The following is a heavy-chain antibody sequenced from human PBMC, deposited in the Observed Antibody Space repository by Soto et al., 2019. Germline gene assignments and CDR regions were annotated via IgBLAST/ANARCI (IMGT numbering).Heavy chain of an antibody. CDR1: GFTFSKFD. CDR2: IGISGHT. J-gene: IGHJ4*02. D-gene: IGHD2-15*01. V-gene: IGHV3-13*04. Sequence: EGSLRLSCEASGFTFSKFDMHWLRQPKGKGLEWVSTIGISGHTYYAVSVKCRFTISRDNATNSLPLQMNSLRAGDTALYFCARGQEVGAHFFDSWGQGTQVTVSS. CDR3: ARGQEVGAHFFDS.